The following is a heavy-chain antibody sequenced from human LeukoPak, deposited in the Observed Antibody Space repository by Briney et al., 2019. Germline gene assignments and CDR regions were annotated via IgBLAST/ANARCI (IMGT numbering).Heavy chain of an antibody. D-gene: IGHD3-10*01. CDR3: AKASGSPYYFDY. Sequence: GGSLRLSCAASGFTFSSYWMHWVRQAPGKGLVWVSRISPDGSGAIYADSVKGRFTISRDNSKSTLYLQMNSLRADDTAVYYCAKASGSPYYFDYWGQGTLVTVSS. CDR2: ISPDGSGA. V-gene: IGHV3-74*01. CDR1: GFTFSSYW. J-gene: IGHJ4*02.